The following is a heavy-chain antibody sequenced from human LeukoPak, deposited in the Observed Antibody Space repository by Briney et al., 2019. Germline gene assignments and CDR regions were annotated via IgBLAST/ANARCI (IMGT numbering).Heavy chain of an antibody. Sequence: GWSLTLSRVSSVFTLGSYSMTWVRPAPARGREWVSTTCGIGGDSSIQYADFGKGRLTISRDNSKNTLYLQMNSMRADDTAIYYCAKQYSGGCYSTVHYWGQGALVTVSS. CDR1: VFTLGSYS. CDR2: TCGIGGDSSI. J-gene: IGHJ4*02. V-gene: IGHV3-23*01. D-gene: IGHD2-15*01. CDR3: AKQYSGGCYSTVHY.